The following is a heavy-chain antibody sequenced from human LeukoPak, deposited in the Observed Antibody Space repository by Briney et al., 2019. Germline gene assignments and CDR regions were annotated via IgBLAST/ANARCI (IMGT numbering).Heavy chain of an antibody. CDR3: AKKYSTGLDP. V-gene: IGHV3-23*01. D-gene: IGHD1-26*01. J-gene: IGHJ5*02. Sequence: GGSLRLSCAASGFTFSSYAMSWVRQAPGTGLEWVSGISRYGGNIYYAESVKGRFTISRDNSKNTLYVQMNSLRAEDTAIYYCAKKYSTGLDPWGQGTLVTVSS. CDR2: ISRYGGNI. CDR1: GFTFSSYA.